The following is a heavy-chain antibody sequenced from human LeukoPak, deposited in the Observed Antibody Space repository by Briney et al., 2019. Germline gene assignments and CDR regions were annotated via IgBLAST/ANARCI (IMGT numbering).Heavy chain of an antibody. V-gene: IGHV1-8*03. CDR3: ARGWQWLAERYFDY. Sequence: ASVKVSCKASGYTFTSYDINWVRQATGQGLEWMGWMNPNSGNTGYAQKFQGRVTITRNTSISTAYMELSSLRSEDTAVYYCARGWQWLAERYFDYWGQGTLVTVSS. CDR2: MNPNSGNT. D-gene: IGHD6-19*01. CDR1: GYTFTSYD. J-gene: IGHJ4*02.